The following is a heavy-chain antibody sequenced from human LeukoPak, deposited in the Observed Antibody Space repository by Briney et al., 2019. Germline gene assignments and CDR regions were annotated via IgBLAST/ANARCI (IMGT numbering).Heavy chain of an antibody. J-gene: IGHJ4*02. D-gene: IGHD3-10*01. CDR3: ARDQYGSGRYSRLDY. Sequence: GGSLRLSCAASGFTFSTYSMNWVRQPPRKGLERASPVSSSSSCIYYADSVKRRFTISRDNGKDSLYLQMNSLRAEDTAVYYCARDQYGSGRYSRLDYWGQGTLVTVSS. CDR2: VSSSSSCI. V-gene: IGHV3-21*01. CDR1: GFTFSTYS.